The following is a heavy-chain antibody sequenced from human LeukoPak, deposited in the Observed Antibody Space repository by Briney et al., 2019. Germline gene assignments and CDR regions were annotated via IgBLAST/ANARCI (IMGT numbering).Heavy chain of an antibody. D-gene: IGHD3-10*01. Sequence: ASVKVSCKASGGTFSSYAISWVRQAPGQGLEWMGRIIPILGIANYAQKFQGRVTITADKSTSTAYMELSSLRPEDTAVYYCARDVTMVSGAFDIWGQGTMVTVSS. CDR1: GGTFSSYA. CDR3: ARDVTMVSGAFDI. CDR2: IIPILGIA. V-gene: IGHV1-69*04. J-gene: IGHJ3*02.